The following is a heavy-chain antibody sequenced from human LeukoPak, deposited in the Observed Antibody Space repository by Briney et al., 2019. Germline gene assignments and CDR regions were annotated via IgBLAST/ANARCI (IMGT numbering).Heavy chain of an antibody. CDR2: IIPIFGTA. V-gene: IGHV1-69*13. CDR3: ARDPRIADEFDP. CDR1: GGTFSSYA. J-gene: IGHJ5*02. Sequence: SVKVSCKASGGTFSSYAISWVRQAPGQGLEWMGGIIPIFGTANYAQKFQGRVTITADESTSTAYMELRSLRSDDTAVYYCARDPRIADEFDPWGQGTLVTVSS. D-gene: IGHD6-13*01.